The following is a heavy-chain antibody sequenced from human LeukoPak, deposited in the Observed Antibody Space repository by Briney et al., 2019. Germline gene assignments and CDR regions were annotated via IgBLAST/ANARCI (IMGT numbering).Heavy chain of an antibody. CDR3: ARAIVGATGGFDY. CDR2: ISYDGSNK. D-gene: IGHD1-26*01. Sequence: GGSLRLSCAASGFTFSSYAMHWVRQAPGKGLEWVAVISYDGSNKYYADSVKGRFTISRDNSKNTLYLQMNSLRAEDTAVYYCARAIVGATGGFDYWGQGTLVTVSS. CDR1: GFTFSSYA. J-gene: IGHJ4*02. V-gene: IGHV3-30*04.